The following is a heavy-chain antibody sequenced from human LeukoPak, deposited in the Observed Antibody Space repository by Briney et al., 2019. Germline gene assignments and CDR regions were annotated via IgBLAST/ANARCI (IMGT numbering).Heavy chain of an antibody. CDR2: ISGSGGST. J-gene: IGHJ4*02. D-gene: IGHD6-6*01. CDR1: GFTFSSYA. Sequence: GGSLRLSCAASGFTFSSYAMSWVRQAPGKGLEWVSAISGSGGSTYYADSVKGRFTISRDNAKNSLYLQMSSLRAEDTAVYYCARVSRSSSSFTFDSWGQGTLVTVSS. CDR3: ARVSRSSSSFTFDS. V-gene: IGHV3-23*01.